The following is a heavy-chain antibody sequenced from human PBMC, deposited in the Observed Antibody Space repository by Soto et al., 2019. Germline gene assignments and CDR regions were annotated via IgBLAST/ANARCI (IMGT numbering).Heavy chain of an antibody. J-gene: IGHJ6*02. CDR1: GFTFSQYW. CDR3: ARAELRSYFYYGLDV. CDR2: MNRDGSST. V-gene: IGHV3-74*01. Sequence: GGSLRLSCAASGFTFSQYWMHWARQVPGEGPVWVSRMNRDGSSTSYADSVKGRFTISRDNAKNTLFLQMNSLRAEDTAVYYCARAELRSYFYYGLDVWGQGTTVTVS. D-gene: IGHD3-16*01.